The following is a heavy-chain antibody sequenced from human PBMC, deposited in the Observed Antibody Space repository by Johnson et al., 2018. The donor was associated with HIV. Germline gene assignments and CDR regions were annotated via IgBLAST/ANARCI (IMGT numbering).Heavy chain of an antibody. V-gene: IGHV3-30*04. D-gene: IGHD3-22*01. CDR1: GFTFSSYA. CDR2: MSFDGSNK. CDR3: TIDPIFLGYWYHSSP. Sequence: LVESGGGVVQPGRSLRLSCAASGFTFSSYAMHWVRQAPGKGLECVSLMSFDGSNKDYADSVKGRFTISRDNSKNTLFLQMNSLKTEDTAVYFCTIDPIFLGYWYHSSPWGQGTMVTVSS. J-gene: IGHJ3*01.